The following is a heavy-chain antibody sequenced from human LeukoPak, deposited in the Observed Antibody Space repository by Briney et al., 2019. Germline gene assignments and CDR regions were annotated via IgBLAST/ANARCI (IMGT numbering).Heavy chain of an antibody. CDR2: IISSSRYV. D-gene: IGHD2-15*01. V-gene: IGHV3-21*01. Sequence: GGSLRLSCAASGFSFSSCSMNWVRQAPGKGLEWVSSIISSSRYVYYADSLKGRFTISRDNSKNTLYLQMNSLRAEDTAVYYCARADIVVVVAATLDYWGQGTLVTVSS. CDR3: ARADIVVVVAATLDY. CDR1: GFSFSSCS. J-gene: IGHJ4*02.